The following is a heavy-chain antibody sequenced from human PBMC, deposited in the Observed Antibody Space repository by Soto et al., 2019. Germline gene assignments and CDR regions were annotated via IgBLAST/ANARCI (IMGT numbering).Heavy chain of an antibody. Sequence: SETLSLTCAVYGGSFSGYYWSWIRQPPGKGLEWIGEINHSGSTNYNPSLKSRVTISVDTSKNQFSLKLSSVTAADTAVYYCARGPRVVVVAATRRRWFAPWGQGTLVTVSS. V-gene: IGHV4-34*01. CDR1: GGSFSGYY. CDR2: INHSGST. D-gene: IGHD2-15*01. J-gene: IGHJ5*02. CDR3: ARGPRVVVVAATRRRWFAP.